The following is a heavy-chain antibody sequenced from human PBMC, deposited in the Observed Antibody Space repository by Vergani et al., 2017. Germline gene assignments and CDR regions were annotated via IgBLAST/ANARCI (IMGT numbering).Heavy chain of an antibody. D-gene: IGHD1-26*01. CDR3: ARRAERWETLLRDDFDV. CDR1: GGSLSGYY. J-gene: IGHJ3*01. V-gene: IGHV4-34*01. CDR2: INHSGTI. Sequence: QVQLQQWGPGLLKPSETLSLTCAVYGGSLSGYYWSWIRLDPGKGLEWIGEINHSGTINYNPTLKSPFNVSIDTSRDHFSLKLRSVSAADTAVYFCARRAERWETLLRDDFDVWGQGTFVTVSP.